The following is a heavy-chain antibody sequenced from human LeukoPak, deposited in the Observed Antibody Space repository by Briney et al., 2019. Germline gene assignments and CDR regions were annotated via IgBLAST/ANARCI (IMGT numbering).Heavy chain of an antibody. J-gene: IGHJ5*02. CDR1: GFTISRDS. CDR2: ISYDSAIK. Sequence: GGSLRLSCAASGFTISRDSMNWVRQAPGKGLEWISYISYDSAIKYYADSVRGRFTISRDNAKNSLYLQMNNLRAEDTAVYYCARVASSISQWELLGWFDPWGQGTLVTVSS. D-gene: IGHD1-26*01. CDR3: ARVASSISQWELLGWFDP. V-gene: IGHV3-48*01.